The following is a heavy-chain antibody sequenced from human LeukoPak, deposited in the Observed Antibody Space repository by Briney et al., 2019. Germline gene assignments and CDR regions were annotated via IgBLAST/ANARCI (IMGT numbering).Heavy chain of an antibody. CDR1: GYTFTGYY. V-gene: IGHV1-2*02. D-gene: IGHD2-2*03. CDR2: INPNSGGT. Sequence: ASVKVSCKASGYTFTGYYMHWVRQAPGQGLEWMGWINPNSGGTNYAQKFQGRVTMTRDTSISTAYMELSRLRSDDTAVYYCARFSGYCSSTSCYIVQLEDAFDIWGQGTMVTVSS. J-gene: IGHJ3*02. CDR3: ARFSGYCSSTSCYIVQLEDAFDI.